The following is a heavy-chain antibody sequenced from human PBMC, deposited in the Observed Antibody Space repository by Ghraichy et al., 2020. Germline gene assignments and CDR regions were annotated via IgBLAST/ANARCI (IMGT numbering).Heavy chain of an antibody. CDR3: AKDPNVRGDYSCLFWGFDI. V-gene: IGHV3-23*01. CDR1: EFTFSSYS. D-gene: IGHD4-11*01. CDR2: ICNSGDKT. Sequence: GGSLRLSCAASEFTFSSYSKNWARQAPGKGLEWVSAICNSGDKTFYVDSVKGRFTISRDTSRNTLYLHMNSLRAGDTATYYCAKDPNVRGDYSCLFWGFDIWGQGTMVTVPS. J-gene: IGHJ3*02.